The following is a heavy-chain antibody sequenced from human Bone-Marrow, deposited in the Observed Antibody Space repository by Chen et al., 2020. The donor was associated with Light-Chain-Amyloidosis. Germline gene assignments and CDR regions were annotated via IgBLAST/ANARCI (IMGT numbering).Heavy chain of an antibody. CDR2: VYYGGST. J-gene: IGHJ5*02. D-gene: IGHD2-8*01. Sequence: QLQLPEAGPGLVKPSETLSLTCTISGGSITSSGYYWGWFRQPPGKGLEWVATVYYGGSTYYNPALKNRVLISVDTSRNQFSLKLASVTASDTAVYFCARNCTSEIRGGWFDPWGPGTLVTVSS. CDR3: ARNCTSEIRGGWFDP. V-gene: IGHV4-39*01. CDR1: GGSITSSGYY.